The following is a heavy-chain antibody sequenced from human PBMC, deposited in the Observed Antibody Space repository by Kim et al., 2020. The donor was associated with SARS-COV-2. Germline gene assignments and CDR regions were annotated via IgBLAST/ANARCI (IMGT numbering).Heavy chain of an antibody. Sequence: GGSLRLSCAASGFTFDDYAMHWVRQAPGKGLEWVSGISWNSGSIGYADSVKGRFTISRDNAKNSLYLQMNSLRAEDTALYYCAKVTSGELPSGSGMDVWGHGTTVTVSS. V-gene: IGHV3-9*01. CDR3: AKVTSGELPSGSGMDV. CDR2: ISWNSGSI. CDR1: GFTFDDYA. J-gene: IGHJ6*02. D-gene: IGHD3-10*01.